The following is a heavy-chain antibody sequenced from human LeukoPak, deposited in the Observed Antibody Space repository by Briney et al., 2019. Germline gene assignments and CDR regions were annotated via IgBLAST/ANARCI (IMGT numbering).Heavy chain of an antibody. Sequence: PSETLSLTCTVSGVSFSSNYWSWIRQPPGKGLEWIGYIFHSGSTNYNPSLKSRVSISVDTSKNQFSLNMNSVTAAATAVHFCTRHIRGAYYYFDYWGQGTLVTVSS. V-gene: IGHV4-59*08. CDR1: GVSFSSNY. D-gene: IGHD3-10*01. J-gene: IGHJ4*02. CDR3: TRHIRGAYYYFDY. CDR2: IFHSGST.